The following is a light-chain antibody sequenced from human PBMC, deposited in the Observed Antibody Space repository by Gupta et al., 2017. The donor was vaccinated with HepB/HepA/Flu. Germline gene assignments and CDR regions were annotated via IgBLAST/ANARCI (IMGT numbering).Light chain of an antibody. CDR2: DDG. J-gene: IGLJ3*02. V-gene: IGLV3-21*03. CDR3: QVWDRNSDRV. CDR1: NIGSRS. Sequence: SYVLTQPPSVSVAPGNTARITCGGNNIGSRSVHWYQPKPGHAPVLVVYDDGDRPSGIPERFSGSNSGNTATLTISRVEAGDEADYCCQVWDRNSDRVFGGGTKLTVL.